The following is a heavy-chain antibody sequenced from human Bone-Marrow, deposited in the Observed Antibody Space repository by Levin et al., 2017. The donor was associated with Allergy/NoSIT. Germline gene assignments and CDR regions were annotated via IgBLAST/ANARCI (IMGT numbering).Heavy chain of an antibody. J-gene: IGHJ4*02. V-gene: IGHV3-74*01. Sequence: GGSLRLSCAASGFTFSDFWMHWVRQAPGEGLMWVSLISSDGSLSIYADSVKGRFTVSRDNAKNTLYLQLHSLRAEDTAFYYCAREGYAYGSRSAPDYWGQGTLVTVSS. D-gene: IGHD3-16*01. CDR2: ISSDGSLS. CDR1: GFTFSDFW. CDR3: AREGYAYGSRSAPDY.